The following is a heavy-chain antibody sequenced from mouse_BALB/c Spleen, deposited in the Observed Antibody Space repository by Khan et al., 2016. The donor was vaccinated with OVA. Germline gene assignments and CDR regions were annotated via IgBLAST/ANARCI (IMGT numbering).Heavy chain of an antibody. Sequence: EVELVESGGGLVKPGGSLKLSCAASGFTFSDYYMYWVRQTPEKRLEWVATVSDGSTYNYYPDSVKGRFSISRDDAKNILYLHMSSLKSEDTAMSYCIRGFYGDPFAYWGQGTLVTVSA. J-gene: IGHJ3*01. V-gene: IGHV5-4*02. CDR2: VSDGSTYN. CDR1: GFTFSDYY. D-gene: IGHD2-13*01. CDR3: IRGFYGDPFAY.